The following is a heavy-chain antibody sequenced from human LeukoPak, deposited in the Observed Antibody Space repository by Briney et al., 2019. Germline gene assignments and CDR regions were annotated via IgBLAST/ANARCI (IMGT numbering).Heavy chain of an antibody. V-gene: IGHV1-18*01. Sequence: ASVKVSCKASGYTFTSYGISWVRQAPGQGLEWMGWISAYNGNTNYAQKLQGRVTMTTDTSTSTAYMELRSLRSDDTAVYYCARDSEPYCSGGSCPGGYWGQGTLVTVSS. J-gene: IGHJ4*02. D-gene: IGHD2-15*01. CDR3: ARDSEPYCSGGSCPGGY. CDR2: ISAYNGNT. CDR1: GYTFTSYG.